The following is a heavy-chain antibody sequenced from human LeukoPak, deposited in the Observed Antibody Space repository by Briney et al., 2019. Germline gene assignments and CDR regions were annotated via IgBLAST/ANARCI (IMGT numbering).Heavy chain of an antibody. D-gene: IGHD6-13*01. CDR3: ARASSWSAFDI. V-gene: IGHV3-21*01. Sequence: PGRSLRLSCAASGFTFSSYAMHWVRQAPGKGLEWVSSISSSSSYIYYADSVKGRFTISRDNAKNSLYLQMNSLRAEDTAVYYCARASSWSAFDIWGQGTMVTVSS. CDR2: ISSSSSYI. J-gene: IGHJ3*02. CDR1: GFTFSSYA.